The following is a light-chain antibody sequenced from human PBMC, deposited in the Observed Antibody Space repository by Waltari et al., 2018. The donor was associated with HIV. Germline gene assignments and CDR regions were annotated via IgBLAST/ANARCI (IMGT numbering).Light chain of an antibody. V-gene: IGLV1-44*01. J-gene: IGLJ3*02. CDR1: SPTIGSTF. CDR2: SNN. Sequence: HFVLTQPPSASGTPGQRVTTSCSGGSPTIGSTFVNCYQLVPGTAPKVLIYSNNQRPSGVPDRFSASKSGSSTSRAISGLQSEDEADYYCSSWDVGLNGWVFGGGTKLTVL. CDR3: SSWDVGLNGWV.